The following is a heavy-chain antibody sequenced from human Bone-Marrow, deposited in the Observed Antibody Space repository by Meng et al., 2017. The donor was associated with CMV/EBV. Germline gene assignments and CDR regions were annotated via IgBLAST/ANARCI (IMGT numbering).Heavy chain of an antibody. V-gene: IGHV4-34*01. CDR1: GGSFSGYY. D-gene: IGHD4-23*01. Sequence: SESMSLTCAVYGGSFSGYYWSWIRQPPGKGLEWIGEINHSGSTNYNPSLKSRVTISVDTSKNQFSLKLSSVTAADTAVYYCAREKGNYGGAYNWFDPWGQGTLVTFSS. J-gene: IGHJ5*02. CDR2: INHSGST. CDR3: AREKGNYGGAYNWFDP.